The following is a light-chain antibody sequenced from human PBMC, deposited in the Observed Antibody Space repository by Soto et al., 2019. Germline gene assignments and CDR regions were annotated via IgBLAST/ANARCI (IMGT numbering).Light chain of an antibody. CDR1: QRISNY. CDR3: QQSYRTPT. Sequence: IVLTQSPATLSFSPCEIATLSCRASQRISNYLAWYQQKPGQAPRLLIYDASKRATGIPARFSGSGSGTDYTLTISSLQPEDFATYYCQQSYRTPTFGQGTRLEIK. CDR2: DAS. J-gene: IGKJ5*01. V-gene: IGKV3-11*01.